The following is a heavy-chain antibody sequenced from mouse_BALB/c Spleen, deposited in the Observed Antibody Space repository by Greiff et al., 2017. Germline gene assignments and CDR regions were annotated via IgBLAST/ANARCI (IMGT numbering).Heavy chain of an antibody. CDR2: IRNKANGYTT. CDR1: GFTFTDYY. CDR3: ARDDYYGSSPHWYFDV. V-gene: IGHV7-3*02. J-gene: IGHJ1*01. D-gene: IGHD1-1*01. Sequence: EVKLQESGGGLVQPGGSLRLSCATSGFTFTDYYMSWVRQPPGKALEWLGFIRNKANGYTTEYSASVKGRFTISRDNSQSILYLQMNTLRAEDSATYYCARDDYYGSSPHWYFDVWGAGTTVTVSS.